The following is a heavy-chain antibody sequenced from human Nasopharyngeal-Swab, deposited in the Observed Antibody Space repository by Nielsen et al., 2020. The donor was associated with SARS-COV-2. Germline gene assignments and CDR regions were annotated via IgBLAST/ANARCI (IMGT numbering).Heavy chain of an antibody. Sequence: GGSLRLSCAASGFTFSNYWMHWVRRAPGKGLVWVSHINHDGSSTSYADFVKGRFTISRDNAKNTLYLQMNSLRVEDTAVYYCAREGIAAADFDYWGQGTLVTVSS. V-gene: IGHV3-74*01. J-gene: IGHJ4*02. D-gene: IGHD6-13*01. CDR3: AREGIAAADFDY. CDR1: GFTFSNYW. CDR2: INHDGSST.